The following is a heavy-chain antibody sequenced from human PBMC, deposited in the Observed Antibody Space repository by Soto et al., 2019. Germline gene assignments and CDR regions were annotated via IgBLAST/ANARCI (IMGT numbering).Heavy chain of an antibody. Sequence: QVQLQQWGAGLLKPSETLSLTCAVYGGSFSGYYWSWIRQPPGKGLEWIGEINHSGSTNYNPYLKSRVTISVDTSKNQISLKLSSVTAADTAVYYCARGAKKPHRGWFDPWGQGTLVTGSS. CDR2: INHSGST. V-gene: IGHV4-34*01. J-gene: IGHJ5*02. CDR1: GGSFSGYY. CDR3: ARGAKKPHRGWFDP.